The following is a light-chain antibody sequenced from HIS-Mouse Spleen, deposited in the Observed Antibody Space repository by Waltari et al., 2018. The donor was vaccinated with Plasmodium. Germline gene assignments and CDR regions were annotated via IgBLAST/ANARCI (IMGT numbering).Light chain of an antibody. Sequence: QSALTQPAPVSGSPGQSITILCPGTSSDVGTYNLGPWYQQHPSKAPKLMIYEGSKRPSRVSNRFSGSKSGNTASLTISGLQAEDEADYYCCSYAGSSTYVFGTGTKVTVL. CDR2: EGS. CDR3: CSYAGSSTYV. J-gene: IGLJ1*01. CDR1: SSDVGTYNL. V-gene: IGLV2-23*01.